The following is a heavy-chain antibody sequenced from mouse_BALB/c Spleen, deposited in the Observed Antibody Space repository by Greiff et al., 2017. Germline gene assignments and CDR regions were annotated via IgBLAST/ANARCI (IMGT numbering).Heavy chain of an antibody. J-gene: IGHJ1*01. Sequence: EVQLVESGGGLVKPGGSLKLSCAASGFTFSSYAMSWVRQTPEKRLEWVASISSGGSTYYPDSVKGRFTISRDNARNILYLQMSSLRSEDTAMYYCATYGNYGDWYFDVWGAGTTVTVSS. D-gene: IGHD2-1*01. V-gene: IGHV5-6-5*01. CDR3: ATYGNYGDWYFDV. CDR2: ISSGGST. CDR1: GFTFSSYA.